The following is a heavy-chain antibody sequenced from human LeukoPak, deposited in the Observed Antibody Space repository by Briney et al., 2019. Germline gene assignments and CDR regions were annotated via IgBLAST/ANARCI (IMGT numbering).Heavy chain of an antibody. J-gene: IGHJ3*02. V-gene: IGHV3-74*01. CDR3: ARSTTVTTGPHAFDI. D-gene: IGHD4-17*01. CDR2: IKSDGSKT. Sequence: AGGSLRLSCAASGFTFRSYWMHWVRQAPGKGLVWVSRIKSDGSKTSYADSVKGRFTISRDNAKNSLYLQMNSLRAEDTALYYCARSTTVTTGPHAFDIWGQGTMVTVSS. CDR1: GFTFRSYW.